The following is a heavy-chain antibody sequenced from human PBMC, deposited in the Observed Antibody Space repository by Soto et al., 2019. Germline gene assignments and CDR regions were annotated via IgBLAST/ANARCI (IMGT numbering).Heavy chain of an antibody. CDR3: ARGPSGDKVHY. J-gene: IGHJ4*02. V-gene: IGHV4-30-4*01. CDR2: IFDSGTT. CDR1: GGSITSDYSC. D-gene: IGHD7-27*01. Sequence: SETLSLTCTVSGGSITSDYSCWSWIRQPPGEGLEWIGHIFDSGTTYTNPSLRSQVARSLDTSKNHFSLTLSSVTAADTAVYYCARGPSGDKVHYWGQGALVTVSS.